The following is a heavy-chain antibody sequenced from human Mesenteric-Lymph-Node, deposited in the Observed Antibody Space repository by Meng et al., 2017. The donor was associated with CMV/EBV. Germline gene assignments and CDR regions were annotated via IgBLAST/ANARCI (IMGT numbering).Heavy chain of an antibody. D-gene: IGHD3-3*01. CDR2: IIPILGIA. CDR3: AKWGRVLGVVNYYYYGMDV. Sequence: SVKVSCKASGGTFSSYAISWVRQAPGQGLEWMGGIIPILGIANYAQKFQGRVTITADKSTSTAYIELSSLRSEDTAVYYCAKWGRVLGVVNYYYYGMDVWGQGTTVTVSS. V-gene: IGHV1-69*10. CDR1: GGTFSSYA. J-gene: IGHJ6*02.